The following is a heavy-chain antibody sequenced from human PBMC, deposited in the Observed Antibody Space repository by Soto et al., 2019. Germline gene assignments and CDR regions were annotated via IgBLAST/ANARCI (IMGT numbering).Heavy chain of an antibody. CDR1: GGSINGFY. CDR3: ARMTCSNTRCLKLNGVDI. CDR2: MYNSGTI. V-gene: IGHV4-59*01. J-gene: IGHJ3*02. D-gene: IGHD2-2*01. Sequence: QVQLQESGPGLVKPSETLSLTCTVSGGSINGFYWSWLRQPPGKGLEWIGYMYNSGTINNNPSLKSRVTMLIDRSTNQFFLRLTSVTAADTAVYYWARMTCSNTRCLKLNGVDICGQGKMGTVSP.